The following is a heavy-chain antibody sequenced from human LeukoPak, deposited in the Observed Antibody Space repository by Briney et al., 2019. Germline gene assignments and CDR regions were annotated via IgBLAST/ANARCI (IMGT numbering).Heavy chain of an antibody. D-gene: IGHD1-1*01. Sequence: SETLSLTCAVSGGSMSGYYWSWIRQTPGKGLEWIGYFYNSGNSNYNPSLKSRVTISGDTSMNHFSLRLTSVTAADTALYYCARGTFRGYNGAYGMDVWGQGTTVTVSS. CDR1: GGSMSGYY. V-gene: IGHV4-59*01. J-gene: IGHJ6*02. CDR3: ARGTFRGYNGAYGMDV. CDR2: FYNSGNS.